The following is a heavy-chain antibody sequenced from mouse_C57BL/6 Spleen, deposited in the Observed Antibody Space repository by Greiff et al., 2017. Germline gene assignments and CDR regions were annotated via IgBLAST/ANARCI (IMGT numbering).Heavy chain of an antibody. CDR3: AREPFYYYGSSYGDY. Sequence: VQLQQPGAELVKPGASVKMSCKASGYTFTSYWITWVKQRPGQGLEWIGDIYPGSGSTNYNEKFKSKATLTVDTSSSTAYMQLSSLTSEDSAVYYCAREPFYYYGSSYGDYWGQGTTLTVSS. CDR2: IYPGSGST. D-gene: IGHD1-1*01. CDR1: GYTFTSYW. V-gene: IGHV1-55*01. J-gene: IGHJ2*01.